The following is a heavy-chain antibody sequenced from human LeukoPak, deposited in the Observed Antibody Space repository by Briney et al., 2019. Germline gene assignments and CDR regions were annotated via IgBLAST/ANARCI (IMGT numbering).Heavy chain of an antibody. V-gene: IGHV3-11*01. Sequence: PGGSLRLSCAASRFTFSDYYMSWIRQAPAKGLEWVSYISSSGSTIYYADSVKGRFTISRDNAKNSLYLQINSLRAEDTAVYYCARGSLGDDFWSGYFYYYMDVWGKGTTVTVSS. CDR1: RFTFSDYY. J-gene: IGHJ6*03. D-gene: IGHD3-3*01. CDR2: ISSSGSTI. CDR3: ARGSLGDDFWSGYFYYYMDV.